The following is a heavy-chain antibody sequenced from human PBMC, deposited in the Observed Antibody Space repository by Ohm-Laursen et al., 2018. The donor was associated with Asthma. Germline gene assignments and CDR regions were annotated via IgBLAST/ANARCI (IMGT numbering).Heavy chain of an antibody. CDR2: ISYDGSNK. D-gene: IGHD3-3*01. CDR1: GFTFSSYG. CDR3: ARNYDFWSGYHDAFDI. V-gene: IGHV3-30*03. J-gene: IGHJ3*02. Sequence: SLRLSCSASGFTFSSYGMHWVRQAPGKGLEWVAVISYDGSNKYYADSVKGRFTISRDNSKNTLYLQMNSLRAEDTAAYYCARNYDFWSGYHDAFDIWGQGTMVTVSS.